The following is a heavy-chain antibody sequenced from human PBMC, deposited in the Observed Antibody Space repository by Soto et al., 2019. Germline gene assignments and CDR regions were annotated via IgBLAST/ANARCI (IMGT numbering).Heavy chain of an antibody. V-gene: IGHV4-31*03. CDR3: AKNPGYYYDSTGYHFDY. CDR1: GGSISSGGYY. J-gene: IGHJ4*02. CDR2: IYYSGST. D-gene: IGHD3-22*01. Sequence: SETLSLTCTVSGGSISSGGYYWSWIRQHPGKGLEWIGYIYYSGSTYYNPSLKSRVTISVDTSKNQFSLKLSSVTAADTAVYYCAKNPGYYYDSTGYHFDYWGQGTLVIVSS.